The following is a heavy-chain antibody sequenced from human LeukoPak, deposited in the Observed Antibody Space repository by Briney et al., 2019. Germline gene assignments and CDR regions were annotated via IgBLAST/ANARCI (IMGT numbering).Heavy chain of an antibody. Sequence: SGGSLRLSCAAPGFIFGVSTMHWVRQAPGKGLEFVSSISTAGRSTYYADSAKGRFAISRDDFNSTVYLHMSSLRPEDTAMYYCVKDRGSSGWSSFAYWGQGTLVTVSS. CDR3: VKDRGSSGWSSFAY. CDR2: ISTAGRST. CDR1: GFIFGVST. V-gene: IGHV3-64D*06. J-gene: IGHJ4*02. D-gene: IGHD6-19*01.